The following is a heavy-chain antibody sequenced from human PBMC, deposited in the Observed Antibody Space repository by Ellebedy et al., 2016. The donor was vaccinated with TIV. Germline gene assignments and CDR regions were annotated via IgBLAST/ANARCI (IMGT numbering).Heavy chain of an antibody. CDR3: ARDFGELPYYYYYGMDV. CDR1: GFTFSSYS. CDR2: ISSSSSYI. D-gene: IGHD1-26*01. Sequence: PGGSLRLSCEVSGFTFSSYSMNWVRQAPGKGLEWVSSISSSSSYIYYADSVKGRFTISRDNAKNSLYLQMNSLRAEDTAVYYCARDFGELPYYYYYGMDVWGQGTTVTVSS. V-gene: IGHV3-21*01. J-gene: IGHJ6*02.